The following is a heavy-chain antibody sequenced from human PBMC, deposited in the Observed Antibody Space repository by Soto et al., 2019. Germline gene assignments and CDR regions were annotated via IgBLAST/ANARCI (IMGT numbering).Heavy chain of an antibody. V-gene: IGHV4-59*01. CDR2: IYYRGRT. J-gene: IGHJ4*02. CDR3: ARSGYSYGPNPLLY. Sequence: SETLSLTCTVSGGSISSYYWSWIRQPPGKGLEWIGYIYYRGRTNYNPSLKSRVTISVDTSKNQFSLKLSSVTAADTAVYYCARSGYSYGPNPLLYWGQGTLVTVSS. D-gene: IGHD5-18*01. CDR1: GGSISSYY.